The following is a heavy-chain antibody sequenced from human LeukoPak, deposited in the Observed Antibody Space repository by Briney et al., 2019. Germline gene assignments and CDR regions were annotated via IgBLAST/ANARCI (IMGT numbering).Heavy chain of an antibody. D-gene: IGHD2-2*01. J-gene: IGHJ3*01. CDR3: ASIVILAALDALHV. CDR2: INPNNGET. CDR1: GYTFIDYF. Sequence: ASVKVSFKSSGYTFIDYFLHWVRQAPGQGLEWMGWINPNNGETNYAQKFQGRVTMTRDTSINTVYLQLSRLRSDDTAVYHCASIVILAALDALHVWGQGTMVSVSS. V-gene: IGHV1-2*02.